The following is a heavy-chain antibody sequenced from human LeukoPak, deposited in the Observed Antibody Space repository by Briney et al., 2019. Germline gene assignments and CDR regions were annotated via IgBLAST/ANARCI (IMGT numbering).Heavy chain of an antibody. Sequence: GGSLRLSCAASGFTFSSYAMSWVRQAPGKGLEWVSAISGSGGSTYYADSVKGRFTISRDNSKNTLYLQMNSLRAEDTAVYYCTRLPTVTTDEPAVYWGQGTLVTVSS. CDR2: ISGSGGST. D-gene: IGHD4-17*01. V-gene: IGHV3-23*01. CDR3: TRLPTVTTDEPAVY. J-gene: IGHJ4*02. CDR1: GFTFSSYA.